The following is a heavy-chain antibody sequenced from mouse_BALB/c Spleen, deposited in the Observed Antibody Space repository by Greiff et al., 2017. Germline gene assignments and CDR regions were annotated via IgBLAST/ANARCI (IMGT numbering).Heavy chain of an antibody. CDR1: GFTFSSYA. CDR2: ISSGGSYT. V-gene: IGHV5-9-4*01. J-gene: IGHJ4*01. CDR3: AREGYAMDY. Sequence: EVQGVESGGGLVKPGGSLKLSCAASGFTFSSYAMSWVRQSPEKRLEWVAEISSGGSYTYYPDTVTGRFTISRDNAKNTLYLEMSSLRSEDTAMYYCAREGYAMDYWGQGTSVTVSS.